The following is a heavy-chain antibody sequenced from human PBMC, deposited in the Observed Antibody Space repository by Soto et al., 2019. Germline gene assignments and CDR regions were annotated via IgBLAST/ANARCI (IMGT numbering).Heavy chain of an antibody. D-gene: IGHD6-19*01. CDR1: GFAFSGHS. CDR3: ARSLYHGWQAYQYNSMDV. J-gene: IGHJ6*02. V-gene: IGHV3-21*01. CDR2: ISESSSYK. Sequence: EVQLVESGGGLVKPGESLRLSCAASGFAFSGHSMNWVRQAPGKGLEWVSSISESSSYKYYADSVKGRFTTSRDNARNALFLPMDSLRPEDTGVYYRARSLYHGWQAYQYNSMDVWGQGTTVTVSS.